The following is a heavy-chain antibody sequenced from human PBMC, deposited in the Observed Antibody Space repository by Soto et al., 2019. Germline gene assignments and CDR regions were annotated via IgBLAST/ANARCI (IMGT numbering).Heavy chain of an antibody. D-gene: IGHD5-12*01. CDR1: GGSISSSSYY. CDR2: IYYSGST. J-gene: IGHJ4*02. V-gene: IGHV4-39*01. Sequence: SETLSLTCTVSGGSISSSSYYWGWIRQPPGKGLEWIGSIYYSGSTYYNPSLKSRVTISVDTSKNQFSLKLSSVTAADTAVYYCASYSGGSSNSCFDYWGQGTLVTVSS. CDR3: ASYSGGSSNSCFDY.